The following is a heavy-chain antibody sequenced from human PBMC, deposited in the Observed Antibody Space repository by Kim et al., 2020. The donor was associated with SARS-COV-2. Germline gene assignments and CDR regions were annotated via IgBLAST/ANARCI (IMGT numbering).Heavy chain of an antibody. Sequence: GESLKISCKGSGYSFTSYWIGWVRQMPGKGLEWMGIIYPGDSDTRYSPSFQGQVTISADKSLSTAYLQWSSLKASDTAMYYCARRRGFVELSYSNSYYYYYGMDVWGQGTTITVSS. D-gene: IGHD3-10*01. CDR1: GYSFTSYW. V-gene: IGHV5-51*01. J-gene: IGHJ6*02. CDR3: ARRRGFVELSYSNSYYYYYGMDV. CDR2: IYPGDSDT.